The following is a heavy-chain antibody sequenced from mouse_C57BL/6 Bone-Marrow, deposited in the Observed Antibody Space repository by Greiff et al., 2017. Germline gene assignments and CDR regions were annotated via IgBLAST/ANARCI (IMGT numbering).Heavy chain of an antibody. J-gene: IGHJ2*01. Sequence: QVQLQQSGAELVRPGTSVKMSCKASGYTFTNYWIGWAKQRPGHGLEWIGDIYPGGGYTNYNEKFKGKATLTADKSSSTAYMQFSSLTSEHSAMYYCARRCTTVVAAYYFDYWGQGTTLTVSS. CDR2: IYPGGGYT. D-gene: IGHD1-1*01. CDR1: GYTFTNYW. CDR3: ARRCTTVVAAYYFDY. V-gene: IGHV1-63*01.